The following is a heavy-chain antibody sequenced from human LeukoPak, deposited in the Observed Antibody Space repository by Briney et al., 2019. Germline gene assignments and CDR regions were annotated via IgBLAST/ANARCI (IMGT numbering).Heavy chain of an antibody. Sequence: PGGFLRPSCVASGFTITNNWMYWVRQAPGRGLVWVSRIKNDESTAVYADSVKGRFTISRDNAKNTLYLQMNSLRVEDTAVYYCATVFKGSSLEDYWGQGTRVTVSS. D-gene: IGHD1-26*01. V-gene: IGHV3-74*03. J-gene: IGHJ4*02. CDR3: ATVFKGSSLEDY. CDR2: IKNDESTA. CDR1: GFTITNNW.